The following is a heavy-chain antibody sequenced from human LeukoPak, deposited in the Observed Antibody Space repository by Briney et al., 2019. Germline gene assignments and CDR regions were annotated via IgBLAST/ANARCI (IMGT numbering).Heavy chain of an antibody. CDR3: ARRATTERGHSYGLDF. CDR2: IGSSGSYI. CDR1: GVTFSSYH. J-gene: IGHJ4*02. Sequence: PGGSLRLSCEVSGVTFSSYHMNWVRQAPGKGLEWVSSIGSSGSYIYYADSLTGRFTISRDNAKKSLYLQMNSLRAEDPAMYYCARRATTERGHSYGLDFWGQGTLVTVSS. V-gene: IGHV3-21*01. D-gene: IGHD5-18*01.